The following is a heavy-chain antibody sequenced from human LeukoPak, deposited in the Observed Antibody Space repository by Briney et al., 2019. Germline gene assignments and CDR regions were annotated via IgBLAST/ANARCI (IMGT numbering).Heavy chain of an antibody. CDR1: GYTFTSYG. CDR3: ARRHYVWGSYPQNWFDP. CDR2: ISAYNGNT. D-gene: IGHD3-16*02. J-gene: IGHJ5*02. V-gene: IGHV1-18*01. Sequence: GASVKVSCKASGYTFTSYGISWVRQAPGQGLEWMGWISAYNGNTNYAQKLQGRVTMTTDTSTSTAYMELRSLRSDDTAVYYCARRHYVWGSYPQNWFDPWGQGTLVTVSS.